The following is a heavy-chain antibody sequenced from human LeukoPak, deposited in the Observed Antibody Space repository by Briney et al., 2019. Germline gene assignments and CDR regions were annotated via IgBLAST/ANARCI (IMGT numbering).Heavy chain of an antibody. CDR3: ATSSGNNPFDY. J-gene: IGHJ4*02. Sequence: PGESLKISCKASAYMFTTFWISWVRQMPGKGLEWMGRITPSDSYTNYSPSFRGHVTISADKSSTTAYLQWSSLRASDTAMYYCATSSGNNPFDYWGQGTLVTVSS. CDR1: AYMFTTFW. D-gene: IGHD1-14*01. V-gene: IGHV5-10-1*01. CDR2: ITPSDSYT.